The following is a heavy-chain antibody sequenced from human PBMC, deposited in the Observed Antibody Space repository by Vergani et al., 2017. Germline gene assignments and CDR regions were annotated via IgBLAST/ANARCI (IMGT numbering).Heavy chain of an antibody. CDR3: ARGGRTTVTRRAFDI. Sequence: QVQLQESGPGLVKPSQTLSLTCTVSGGSISSDTYYWSWIRQPAGKGLEWFGRIFTSGSTNYNPSLKSRVTISVDTSKNQFSLKLSSVTAADTAVYYCARGGRTTVTRRAFDIWGQGTMVTVSS. V-gene: IGHV4-61*02. D-gene: IGHD4-17*01. CDR2: IFTSGST. J-gene: IGHJ3*02. CDR1: GGSISSDTYY.